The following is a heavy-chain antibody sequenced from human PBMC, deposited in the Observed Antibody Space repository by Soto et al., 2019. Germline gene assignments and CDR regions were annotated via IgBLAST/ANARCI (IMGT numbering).Heavy chain of an antibody. D-gene: IGHD6-13*01. J-gene: IGHJ5*02. Sequence: SETLSLTCTVSGGSISSSSYYWGWIRQPPGKGLEWIGSIFYSGSTYYNPSLKSRVTISVDTSKNQFSLKLSSVTAADTAVYYCARSSSSWYWRFDPWGQGTLVT. CDR1: GGSISSSSYY. CDR3: ARSSSSWYWRFDP. V-gene: IGHV4-39*01. CDR2: IFYSGST.